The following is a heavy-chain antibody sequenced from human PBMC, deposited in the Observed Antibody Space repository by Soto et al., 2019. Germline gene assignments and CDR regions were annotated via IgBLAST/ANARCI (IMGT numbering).Heavy chain of an antibody. D-gene: IGHD3-16*02. V-gene: IGHV3-7*01. CDR2: IKQDGSDK. CDR1: GFSFRDYW. Sequence: EVQLVVSGGGLVQPRGSLRLSCAASGFSFRDYWMSWVRQAPGKGLEWVANIKQDGSDKYYADSVNGRFTISRDNAKNSLHLQMNSLRDEDSAVYYCARDGVITVGGVIVLDYWGQGTLVTVSS. CDR3: ARDGVITVGGVIVLDY. J-gene: IGHJ4*02.